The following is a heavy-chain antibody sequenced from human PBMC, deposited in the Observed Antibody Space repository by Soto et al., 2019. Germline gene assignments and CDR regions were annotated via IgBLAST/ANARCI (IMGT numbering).Heavy chain of an antibody. Sequence: GGSLRLSCAASGFTFSSYAMSWVRQAPGKGLEWVSSISGSGGSTYYADSVKGRFTISRDNSKNTLYLQMNSLRAEDTAVYYCAKVAFREWLANLDCWGQGTLVTVSS. CDR2: ISGSGGST. J-gene: IGHJ4*02. V-gene: IGHV3-23*01. CDR1: GFTFSSYA. D-gene: IGHD6-19*01. CDR3: AKVAFREWLANLDC.